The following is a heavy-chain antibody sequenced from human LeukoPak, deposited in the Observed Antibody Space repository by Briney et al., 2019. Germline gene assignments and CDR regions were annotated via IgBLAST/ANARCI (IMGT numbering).Heavy chain of an antibody. CDR1: GGSISSGSYY. V-gene: IGHV4-61*02. CDR3: AREEGCSSTSRYFLLDRNRNAFDI. Sequence: KPSETLSLTCTVSGGSISSGSYYWSWIRQPAGKGLEWIGRIYTSGSTNYNPSLKSRVTISVDTSKNQFSLKLSSVTAADTAVYYCAREEGCSSTSRYFLLDRNRNAFDIWGQGTMVTVSS. D-gene: IGHD2-2*01. CDR2: IYTSGST. J-gene: IGHJ3*02.